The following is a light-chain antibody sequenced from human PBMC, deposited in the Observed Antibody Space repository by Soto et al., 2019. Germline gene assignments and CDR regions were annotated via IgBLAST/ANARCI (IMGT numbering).Light chain of an antibody. CDR3: QAWDSSTLV. Sequence: SYELTQPPSVSVSPGQTASITCSGDKLGDKYACWYQQKPGQSPVLVIYQDSKRPSGIPERFSGSNSGNTATLTISGTQAMDEADYYCQAWDSSTLVFGGGTKLTVL. CDR2: QDS. J-gene: IGLJ2*01. V-gene: IGLV3-1*01. CDR1: KLGDKY.